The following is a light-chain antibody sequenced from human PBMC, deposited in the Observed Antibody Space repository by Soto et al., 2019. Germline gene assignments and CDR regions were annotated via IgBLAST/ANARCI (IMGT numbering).Light chain of an antibody. Sequence: EIVMTQSPATLSVSPGERATLSCRASQSVSSNLAWYQQKPGQAPRLLIYAASTRATGIPARFSGSGSGTEFTLTISSPQSEDFAVYYCHQYNNWPPEDTFGQGTKLEIK. V-gene: IGKV3-15*01. CDR3: HQYNNWPPEDT. J-gene: IGKJ2*01. CDR2: AAS. CDR1: QSVSSN.